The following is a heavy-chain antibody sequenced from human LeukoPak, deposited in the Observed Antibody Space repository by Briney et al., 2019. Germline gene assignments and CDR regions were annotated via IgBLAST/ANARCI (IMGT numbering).Heavy chain of an antibody. CDR3: ARGSFGMVRGVIEY. J-gene: IGHJ4*02. V-gene: IGHV3-66*01. Sequence: GGSLRLSCAASGFTVSSNYMSWVRQAPGKGLEWVSVIYSGGSTYYADSMKGRFTISRDNSKNTLYLQMNSLRAEDTAVYYCARGSFGMVRGVIEYWGQGTLVTVSS. CDR2: IYSGGST. CDR1: GFTVSSNY. D-gene: IGHD3-10*01.